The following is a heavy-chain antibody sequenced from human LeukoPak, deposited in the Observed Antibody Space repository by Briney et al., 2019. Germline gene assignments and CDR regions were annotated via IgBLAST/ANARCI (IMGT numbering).Heavy chain of an antibody. CDR3: ARGMGATTWFDP. CDR2: IYYSGST. Sequence: PSETLSLTCTVSGGSISSRSYYWGWIRQPPGKGLEWIGNIYYSGSTYYHPSLKSRVTISVDTSKNQFSLNLSSVTAADTAVYYCARGMGATTWFDPWGQGTLVTVSS. V-gene: IGHV4-39*01. CDR1: GGSISSRSYY. J-gene: IGHJ5*02. D-gene: IGHD1-26*01.